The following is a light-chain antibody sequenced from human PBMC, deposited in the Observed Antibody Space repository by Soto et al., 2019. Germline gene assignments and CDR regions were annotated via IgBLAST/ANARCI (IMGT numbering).Light chain of an antibody. CDR1: HSVSTY. Sequence: TVLTQSPATLSLSPGEGATLSCRASHSVSTYLAWYQQKPGQAPRLLIYDASNRATGIPARFSGSGSGTDFTLTISRLEPEDFAMYYCLHHGSSLWTFGQGTKVDIK. CDR3: LHHGSSLWT. CDR2: DAS. V-gene: IGKV3-11*01. J-gene: IGKJ1*01.